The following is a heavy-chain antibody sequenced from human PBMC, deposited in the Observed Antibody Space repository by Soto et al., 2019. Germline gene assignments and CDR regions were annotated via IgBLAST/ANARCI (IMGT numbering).Heavy chain of an antibody. V-gene: IGHV3-7*01. D-gene: IGHD2-21*02. CDR2: IKQDGSEK. CDR1: GFTFSSYW. Sequence: GGSLRLSCAASGFTFSSYWMSWVRQAPGKGLEWVANIKQDGSEKYYVDSVKGRFTIARDNAKNSLYLQMNSLSAEDTAVYYWARGGDAYCGGDCYSWYFDLWGRGTLVTVSS. J-gene: IGHJ2*01. CDR3: ARGGDAYCGGDCYSWYFDL.